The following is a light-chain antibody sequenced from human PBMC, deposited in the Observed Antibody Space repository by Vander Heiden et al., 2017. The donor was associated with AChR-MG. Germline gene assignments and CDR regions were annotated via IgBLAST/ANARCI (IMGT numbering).Light chain of an antibody. CDR3: LQDYNFPYT. CDR1: QGIRND. V-gene: IGKV1-6*01. Sequence: AIQMTPSPSSLSASVGDRVTITCRASQGIRNDLGWYQQKPGKAPKLLIYAASSFQSGVPSRFSGSGSGTDFTLTISSLQPEDFATYYCLQDYNFPYTFGQGTKLEIK. J-gene: IGKJ2*01. CDR2: AAS.